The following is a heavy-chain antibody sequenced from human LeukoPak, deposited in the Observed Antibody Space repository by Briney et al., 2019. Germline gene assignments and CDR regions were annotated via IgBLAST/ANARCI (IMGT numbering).Heavy chain of an antibody. Sequence: SRGYADSVKGRFTISRDNAKNSLYLQMNSLRAEDTALYYCARDSDCGGDCYSRYYFDYWGQGTLVTVSS. V-gene: IGHV3-20*03. D-gene: IGHD2-21*02. CDR2: SR. CDR3: ARDSDCGGDCYSRYYFDY. J-gene: IGHJ4*02.